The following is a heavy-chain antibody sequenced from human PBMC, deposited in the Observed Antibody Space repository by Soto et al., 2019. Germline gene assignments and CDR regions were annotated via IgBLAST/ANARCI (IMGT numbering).Heavy chain of an antibody. CDR1: GFSFSSYA. D-gene: IGHD1-26*01. J-gene: IGHJ4*02. CDR2: IRGGGGST. V-gene: IGHV3-23*01. CDR3: VQGGTFFDY. Sequence: EVQLLESGGGLVQPGGSLRLSCAASGFSFSSYAMSWVRQAPGKGLEWVSLIRGGGGSTYYADSVKGRFTISRDNPKKPLVLEMDSLRPEGTAVYPCVQGGTFFDYWGQGTLVTVSS.